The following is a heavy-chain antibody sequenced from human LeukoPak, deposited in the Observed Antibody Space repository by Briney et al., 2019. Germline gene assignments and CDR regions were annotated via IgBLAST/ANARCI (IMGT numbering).Heavy chain of an antibody. Sequence: GASAKVSCKASGYTFTSYGISWVRQAPGQGLEWMGWISAYNGNTNYAQKLQGRVTMTTDTSTSTAYMKLRSLRSDDTAVYYCAREGRCSGGSCYPINWFDPWGQGTLVTVSS. CDR3: AREGRCSGGSCYPINWFDP. J-gene: IGHJ5*02. D-gene: IGHD2-15*01. CDR2: ISAYNGNT. V-gene: IGHV1-18*01. CDR1: GYTFTSYG.